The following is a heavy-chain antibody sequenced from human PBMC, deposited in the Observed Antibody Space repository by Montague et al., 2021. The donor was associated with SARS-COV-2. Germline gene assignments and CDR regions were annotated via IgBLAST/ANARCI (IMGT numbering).Heavy chain of an antibody. J-gene: IGHJ4*02. CDR1: GGSFSDNK. CDR2: INNGGST. D-gene: IGHD1-1*01. Sequence: SETLSLTCAVYGGSFSDNKWTWIRQSPGEGLEWIGKINNGGSTKYNPSLKSRVTISIDTSKNKFSLKLTSVTAADTAVDYCARGAPGYWGQGTLVTVSS. CDR3: ARGAPGY. V-gene: IGHV4-34*01.